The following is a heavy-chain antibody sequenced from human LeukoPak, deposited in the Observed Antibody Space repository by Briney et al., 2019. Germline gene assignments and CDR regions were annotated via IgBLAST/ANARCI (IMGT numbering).Heavy chain of an antibody. Sequence: GESLKISCKGSGYSFTSYWIGWVRQMPGKGLAWMGIIYPGDSDTRYSPSFQGQVTISADKSISTAYLQWSSLKASDTAMYYCARAGAAAANYFDYWGQGTLVTVSS. CDR2: IYPGDSDT. J-gene: IGHJ4*02. CDR1: GYSFTSYW. D-gene: IGHD6-13*01. CDR3: ARAGAAAANYFDY. V-gene: IGHV5-51*01.